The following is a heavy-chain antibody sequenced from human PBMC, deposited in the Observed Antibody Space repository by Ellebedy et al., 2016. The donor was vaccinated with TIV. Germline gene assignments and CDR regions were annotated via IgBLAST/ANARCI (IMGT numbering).Heavy chain of an antibody. Sequence: AASVKVSCKASGYTFINFGINRVRQAPGQGLEWMGWISAYNGNTNYAQRVQGRVTMTTDTSTTTAYMEVRSLRSDDTAVYYCARTYYGSGTYYFDYWGQGTLVTVSS. V-gene: IGHV1-18*01. CDR2: ISAYNGNT. D-gene: IGHD3-10*01. CDR3: ARTYYGSGTYYFDY. CDR1: GYTFINFG. J-gene: IGHJ4*02.